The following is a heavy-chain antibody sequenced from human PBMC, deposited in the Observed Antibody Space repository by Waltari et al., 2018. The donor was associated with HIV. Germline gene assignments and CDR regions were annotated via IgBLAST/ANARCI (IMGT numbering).Heavy chain of an antibody. CDR3: VTLYNESPLYSNF. D-gene: IGHD2-15*01. CDR1: GYPLSDLS. J-gene: IGHJ1*01. V-gene: IGHV1-24*01. CDR2: FDPKNGKP. Sequence: QLIQSTSALKRPGASVTISCRFSGYPLSDLSMQWVRQGRGQRLEWMGGFDPKNGKPVYSQRFWGRVSLAEDTSQDTAVLELNRLTSDDTAVYYCVTLYNESPLYSNFWGQGTLVTV.